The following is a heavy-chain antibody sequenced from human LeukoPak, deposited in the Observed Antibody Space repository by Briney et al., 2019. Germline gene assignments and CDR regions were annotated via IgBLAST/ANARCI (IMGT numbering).Heavy chain of an antibody. CDR2: IKFDGTAT. CDR3: AKLTTS. CDR1: GFTFRSFW. D-gene: IGHD4-11*01. Sequence: PGGSLRLSCSGFGFTFRSFWMGWVRQAPGKGLEWVANIKFDGTATNYVDSVKGRFTISRDNTKNSLYLQMNSLRAEDTAVYYCAKLTTSWGQGTLVTVSS. V-gene: IGHV3-7*03. J-gene: IGHJ4*02.